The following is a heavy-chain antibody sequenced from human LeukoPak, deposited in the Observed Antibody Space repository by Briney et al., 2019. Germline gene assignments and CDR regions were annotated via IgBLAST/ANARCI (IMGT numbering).Heavy chain of an antibody. J-gene: IGHJ4*02. CDR3: ARGGGYASPIGY. Sequence: PSETLSLTCTLSGGSISTYHWSWIRQPPGKGLEWIGYIYHSGSTNYNPSLKSRVTISVDTSNNQSSLKLSSVTGADTAVYYCARGGGYASPIGYWGQGALVTVSS. V-gene: IGHV4-59*01. D-gene: IGHD5-12*01. CDR2: IYHSGST. CDR1: GGSISTYH.